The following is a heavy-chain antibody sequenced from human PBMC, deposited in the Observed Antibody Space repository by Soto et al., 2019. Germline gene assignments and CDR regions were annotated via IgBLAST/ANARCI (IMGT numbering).Heavy chain of an antibody. Sequence: EVQLVESGGDLVKPGGSLRLSCAASGFSITNAWMTWVRQPPGKGLEWVGRIKSKTDGGTTDYVAPVKGRFTISRDDSKNTLYLQMNSLKTEDTAVYYSTTRGGSYRPALDYYDYGMDVWGQGTTVTVSS. CDR2: IKSKTDGGTT. CDR3: TTRGGSYRPALDYYDYGMDV. CDR1: GFSITNAW. J-gene: IGHJ6*02. V-gene: IGHV3-15*01. D-gene: IGHD1-26*01.